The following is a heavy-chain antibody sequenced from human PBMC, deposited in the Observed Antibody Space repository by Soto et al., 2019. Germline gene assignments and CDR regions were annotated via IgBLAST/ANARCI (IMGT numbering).Heavy chain of an antibody. Sequence: QLLQSGGDLVQPGGSLRLSCAVSGLTFPSHAMTWARQAPGKGLEWVSTISESGDRTFYADSVKDRFTISRDNSKYTLFLHLSSLRVEDTAVYYCVPGSSGGGGEDYWGQGSQVTVSS. D-gene: IGHD3-10*01. CDR1: GLTFPSHA. J-gene: IGHJ4*02. CDR3: VPGSSGGGGEDY. V-gene: IGHV3-23*01. CDR2: ISESGDRT.